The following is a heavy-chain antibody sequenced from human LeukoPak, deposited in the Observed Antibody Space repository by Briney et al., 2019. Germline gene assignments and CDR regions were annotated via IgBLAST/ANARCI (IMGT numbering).Heavy chain of an antibody. V-gene: IGHV4-39*01. Sequence: SETLSLTCTVSGGSISSSSYYWGWLRQPPGKGLEWIGSIYYSGSTYYNPSPKSRVTISVATSKNPLSLKASSVTAADTGACYCARHGESGYSYGHYFDYWGQGILVTVSS. CDR3: ARHGESGYSYGHYFDY. CDR2: IYYSGST. CDR1: GGSISSSSYY. J-gene: IGHJ4*02. D-gene: IGHD5-18*01.